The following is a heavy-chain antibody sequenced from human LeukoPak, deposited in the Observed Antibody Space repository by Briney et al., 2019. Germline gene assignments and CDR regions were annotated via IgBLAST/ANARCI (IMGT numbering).Heavy chain of an antibody. CDR2: IYYSGST. J-gene: IGHJ4*02. D-gene: IGHD6-19*01. V-gene: IGHV4-39*01. CDR1: GGSISSSNYY. CDR3: ASKLYSGGWTDY. Sequence: SGTLSLTCTVSGGSISSSNYYWGWIRQPPGKGLEWIGSIYYSGSTYYNPSLKSRVTISVDTSKNQFSLKLSSVTAADTAVYYCASKLYSGGWTDYWGQGTLVTVSS.